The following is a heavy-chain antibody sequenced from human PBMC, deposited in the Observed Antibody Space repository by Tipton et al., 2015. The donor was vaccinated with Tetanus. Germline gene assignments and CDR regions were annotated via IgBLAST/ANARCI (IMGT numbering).Heavy chain of an antibody. CDR1: GDSISSSRFY. Sequence: TLSLTCTVTGDSISSSRFYWGWVRLAPGKGLEWIGSVFDSGTSYYNPSLKSRVTISVDTSKNHFSLRLSSVTAAETAVYYCAEGRRFCSSNSCHEYYFDSWGRGTLVTVSS. CDR3: AEGRRFCSSNSCHEYYFDS. V-gene: IGHV4-39*02. CDR2: VFDSGTS. J-gene: IGHJ4*02. D-gene: IGHD2-2*01.